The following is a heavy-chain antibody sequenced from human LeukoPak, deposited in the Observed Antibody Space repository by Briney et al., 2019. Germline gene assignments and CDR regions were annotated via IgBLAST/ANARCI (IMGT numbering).Heavy chain of an antibody. Sequence: SETLPLTCAVSGYSLSSGYYWGWIRQPPGKGLEWIGSIYHSGSTYYNPSLKSRVTISVDTSKNQFSLKLSSVTAADTAVYYCARHPQVSGLDYWGQGTLVTVSS. CDR1: GYSLSSGYY. V-gene: IGHV4-38-2*01. CDR2: IYHSGST. CDR3: ARHPQVSGLDY. J-gene: IGHJ4*02. D-gene: IGHD3-10*01.